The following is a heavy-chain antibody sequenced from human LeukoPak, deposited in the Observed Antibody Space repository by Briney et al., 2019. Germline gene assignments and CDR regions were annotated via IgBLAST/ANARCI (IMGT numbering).Heavy chain of an antibody. CDR2: ISYDGSNK. D-gene: IGHD3-10*01. V-gene: IGHV3-30*18. CDR3: AKDVGSGSYYGSYFDY. CDR1: GFTFSSYG. J-gene: IGHJ4*02. Sequence: QPGRSLRLSCAASGFTFSSYGMHWVRQAPGKGLEWVAVISYDGSNKYYADSVKGRFTISRDNSKNTLYLQMNSLRAEDTAVYYCAKDVGSGSYYGSYFDYWGQGILVTVSS.